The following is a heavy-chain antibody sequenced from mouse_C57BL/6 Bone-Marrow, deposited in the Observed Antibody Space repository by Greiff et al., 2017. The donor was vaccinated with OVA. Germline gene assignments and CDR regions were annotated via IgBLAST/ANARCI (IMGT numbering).Heavy chain of an antibody. CDR1: GYTFTSYW. V-gene: IGHV1-50*01. Sequence: VQLQQSGAELVKPGASVKLSCTASGYTFTSYWMQWVKQRPGQGLEWIGEIDPSDSSTNSNQKFTGKATLTVATSSRTAYMQRSSLTSEDSAVYYGARGPTVVATDWYFDVWGTGTTVTVSS. J-gene: IGHJ1*03. CDR3: ARGPTVVATDWYFDV. D-gene: IGHD1-1*01. CDR2: IDPSDSST.